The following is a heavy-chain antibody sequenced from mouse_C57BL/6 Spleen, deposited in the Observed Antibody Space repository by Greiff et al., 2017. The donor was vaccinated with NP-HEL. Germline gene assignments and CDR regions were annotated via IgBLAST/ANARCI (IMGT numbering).Heavy chain of an antibody. V-gene: IGHV1-61*01. CDR1: GYTFTSYW. J-gene: IGHJ3*01. D-gene: IGHD2-3*01. CDR3: ARRPDDGYYGWFAY. CDR2: IYPSDSET. Sequence: QVQLKQPGAELVRPGSSVKLSCKASGYTFTSYWMDWVKQRPGQGLEWIGNIYPSDSETHYNQKFKDKATLTVDKSSSTAYMQLSSLTSEDSAVYYCARRPDDGYYGWFAYWGQGTLVTVSA.